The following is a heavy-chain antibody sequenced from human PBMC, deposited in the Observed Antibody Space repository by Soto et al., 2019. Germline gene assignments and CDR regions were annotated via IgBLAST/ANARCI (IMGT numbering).Heavy chain of an antibody. D-gene: IGHD4-17*01. CDR2: IDTDGGGT. CDR3: ATVFDV. CDR1: GFTFRSHR. J-gene: IGHJ4*02. V-gene: IGHV3-74*01. Sequence: EVQLVESGGGLVQPGGSLRVSCAASGFTFRSHRIHWVRQAPGKGLEWVSRIDTDGGGTSYADSVKGRFTISTDNAETTVYLQTNGLGVEDTAAYYCATVFDVWGQGTLVTVSS.